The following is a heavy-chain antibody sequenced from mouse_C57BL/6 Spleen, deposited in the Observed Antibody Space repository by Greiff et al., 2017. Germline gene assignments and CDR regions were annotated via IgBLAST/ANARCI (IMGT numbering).Heavy chain of an antibody. CDR3: TRLGAAGGDD. Sequence: VQLQQSGAELVRPGASVTLSCKASGYTFTDYEMHWVKQTPVHGLEWIGAIEPETGGTAYNQKFKGKAILTADKSSSTAYMELRSLTSVDSAVYYGTRLGAAGGDDWGQGTTLTVSS. CDR2: IEPETGGT. CDR1: GYTFTDYE. J-gene: IGHJ2*01. D-gene: IGHD4-1*01. V-gene: IGHV1-15*01.